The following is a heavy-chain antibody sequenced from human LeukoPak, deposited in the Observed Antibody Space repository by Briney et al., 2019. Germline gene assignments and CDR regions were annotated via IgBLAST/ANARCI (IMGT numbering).Heavy chain of an antibody. CDR2: ISYDGSNK. Sequence: GGSLRLSCAASGFTFSSYGLHWVRQAPDKGLEWVAFISYDGSNKFYGDSVKGRFTISRDTSKNTLYLQMNNLRADDTAVYYCARDPQVSYWGQGALVTVSS. CDR3: ARDPQVSY. CDR1: GFTFSSYG. J-gene: IGHJ4*02. V-gene: IGHV3-30*03.